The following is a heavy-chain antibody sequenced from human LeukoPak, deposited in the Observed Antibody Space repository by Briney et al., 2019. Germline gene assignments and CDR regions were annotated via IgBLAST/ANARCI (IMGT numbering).Heavy chain of an antibody. CDR2: ISSSGSTI. V-gene: IGHV3-48*03. Sequence: GGSLRLSCAASGFTFSSYEMNWVHQAPGKGLEWVSYISSSGSTIYYADSVKGRFTISRDNAKNSLYLQMNSLRAEDTAVYYCASLSVGEPMYYFDYWGQGTLVTVSS. CDR1: GFTFSSYE. CDR3: ASLSVGEPMYYFDY. D-gene: IGHD3-10*01. J-gene: IGHJ4*02.